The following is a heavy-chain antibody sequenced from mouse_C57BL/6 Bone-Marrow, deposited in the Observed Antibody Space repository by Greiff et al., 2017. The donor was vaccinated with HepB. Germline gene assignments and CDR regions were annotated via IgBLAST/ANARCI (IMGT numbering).Heavy chain of an antibody. Sequence: EVKLVESGGGLVKPGGSLKLSCAASGFTFSSYAMSWVRQTPEKRLEWVATISDGGSYTYYPDNVKGRFTISRDNAKNNLYLQMSHLKSEDTAMYYCTRGVYYGSSYQYFDVWGTGTTVTVSS. J-gene: IGHJ1*03. V-gene: IGHV5-4*03. CDR3: TRGVYYGSSYQYFDV. D-gene: IGHD1-1*01. CDR1: GFTFSSYA. CDR2: ISDGGSYT.